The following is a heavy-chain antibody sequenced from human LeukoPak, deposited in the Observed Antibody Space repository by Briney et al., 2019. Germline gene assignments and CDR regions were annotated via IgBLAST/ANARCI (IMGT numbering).Heavy chain of an antibody. V-gene: IGHV1-2*02. D-gene: IGHD6-19*01. Sequence: ASVKVSCKASGYTLTGYCMHWVRQAPGQGLEWMGWINPKSGGTNFAQKFQGRVTLTRDTSISTTYMELGRLTSDDTAVYYCARDLGISGWYAPPLGYFDYWGQGTLVTVSS. CDR3: ARDLGISGWYAPPLGYFDY. CDR2: INPKSGGT. CDR1: GYTLTGYC. J-gene: IGHJ4*02.